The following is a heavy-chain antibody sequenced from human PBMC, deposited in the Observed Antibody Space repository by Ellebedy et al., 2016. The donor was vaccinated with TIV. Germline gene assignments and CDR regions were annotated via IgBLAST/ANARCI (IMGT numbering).Heavy chain of an antibody. CDR1: GFTFDSYA. CDR3: ARDLDKSSGWYGGAAY. D-gene: IGHD6-19*01. CDR2: ISHDGSSQ. Sequence: PGGSLRLSRVASGFTFDSYAMHWVRQAPGKGLEWVAVISHDGSSQYYADSVKGRFTVSRDNSMTTVYLEMNSLRAEDTALYYCARDLDKSSGWYGGAAYWGQGTQVTVSS. V-gene: IGHV3-30-3*01. J-gene: IGHJ4*02.